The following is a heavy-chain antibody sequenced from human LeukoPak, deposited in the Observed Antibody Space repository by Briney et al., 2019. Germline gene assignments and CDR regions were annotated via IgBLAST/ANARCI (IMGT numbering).Heavy chain of an antibody. Sequence: GASVKVSCKASGYTFTGYYMHWVRQAPGQGLEWMGRINPNSGGTNYAQKFRGRVTMTRDTSISTAYMELSRLRSDDTAVYYCARGPYYYGSGSYYNRGSYFDYWGQGTLVTVSS. J-gene: IGHJ4*02. D-gene: IGHD3-10*01. CDR3: ARGPYYYGSGSYYNRGSYFDY. CDR2: INPNSGGT. V-gene: IGHV1-2*06. CDR1: GYTFTGYY.